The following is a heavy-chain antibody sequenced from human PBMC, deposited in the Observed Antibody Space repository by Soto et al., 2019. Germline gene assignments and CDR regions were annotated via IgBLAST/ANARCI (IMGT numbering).Heavy chain of an antibody. V-gene: IGHV5-51*01. CDR1: GYTFSHYW. D-gene: IGHD4-17*01. J-gene: IGHJ3*01. Sequence: GESLKISCKASGYTFSHYWIGWVRQRPGKGLEWMGIIYPGDSDPRYNPSFQGQVTFSVDKSISTAYLQWSSLKASDTAIYFCARPVRSMENAFDVWGQGTVVTVSS. CDR2: IYPGDSDP. CDR3: ARPVRSMENAFDV.